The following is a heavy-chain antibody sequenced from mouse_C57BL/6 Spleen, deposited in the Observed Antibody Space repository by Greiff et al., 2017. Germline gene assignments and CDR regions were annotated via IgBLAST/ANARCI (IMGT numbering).Heavy chain of an antibody. V-gene: IGHV5-6*01. CDR3: ASNEAWFAY. J-gene: IGHJ3*01. CDR1: GFTFSSYG. CDR2: ISSGGSYT. Sequence: EVKLMESGGDLVKPGGSLKLSCAASGFTFSSYGMSWVRQTPDKRLEWVATISSGGSYTYYPDSVKGRFTISRDNAKNTLYLQMSSLKSEDTAMYYCASNEAWFAYWGQGTLVTVSA.